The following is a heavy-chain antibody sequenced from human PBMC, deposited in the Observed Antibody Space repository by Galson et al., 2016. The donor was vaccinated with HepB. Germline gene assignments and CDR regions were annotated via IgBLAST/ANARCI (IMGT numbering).Heavy chain of an antibody. V-gene: IGHV3-48*02. Sequence: SLRLSCAASGLTFTSYSMNWVRQVPGKGLEWVSYIGSSPGTVYYEDSVKGRFTITRDNAKNSLYLQMNTLRDEDTAVYYCARDPLGYSYALVRYFDYWGQGTLVTVSS. CDR1: GLTFTSYS. D-gene: IGHD5-18*01. CDR2: IGSSPGTV. CDR3: ARDPLGYSYALVRYFDY. J-gene: IGHJ4*02.